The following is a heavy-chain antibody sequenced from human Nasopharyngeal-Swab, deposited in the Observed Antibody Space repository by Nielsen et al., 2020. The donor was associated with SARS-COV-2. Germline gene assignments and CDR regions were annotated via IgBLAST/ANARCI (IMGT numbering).Heavy chain of an antibody. CDR3: AREPRYYDYFWGSYRYGYFDY. J-gene: IGHJ4*02. V-gene: IGHV1-46*01. CDR2: INPSGCSK. Sequence: ASETVSCKASGYTFTSYYMHWVRQAPGHGLAWMGIINPSGCSKSYAQKFQGRVTMTRDTSSSPVYMALRSLRSEDTAVYYCAREPRYYDYFWGSYRYGYFDYWGQGTLVTVSS. CDR1: GYTFTSYY. D-gene: IGHD3-16*02.